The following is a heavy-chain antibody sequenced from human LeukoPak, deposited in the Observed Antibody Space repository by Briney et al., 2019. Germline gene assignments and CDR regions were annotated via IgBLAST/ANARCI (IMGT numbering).Heavy chain of an antibody. Sequence: PGGSLRLSCAASGFTFDDYAMSWVRQAPGKGLEWVSGINWNGGSTGYADSVKGRFTISRDNAKNSLYLQVNSLRAEDTALYYCASSHYDILTSFDYWGQGTLVTVSS. CDR2: INWNGGST. CDR1: GFTFDDYA. D-gene: IGHD3-9*01. CDR3: ASSHYDILTSFDY. V-gene: IGHV3-20*04. J-gene: IGHJ4*02.